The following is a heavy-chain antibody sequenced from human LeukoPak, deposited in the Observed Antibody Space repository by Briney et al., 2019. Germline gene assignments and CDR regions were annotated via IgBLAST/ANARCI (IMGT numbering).Heavy chain of an antibody. V-gene: IGHV1-69*05. CDR2: IIPIFGTA. D-gene: IGHD6-13*01. CDR1: GGTFSSYA. CDR3: ARERGLPSSSWYDY. J-gene: IGHJ4*02. Sequence: ASVKVSCKASGGTFSSYAISWVRPAPGQGLEWMGRIIPIFGTANYAQKFQGRVTITTDESTSTAYMELSSLRSEDTAVYYCARERGLPSSSWYDYWGQGTLVTVSS.